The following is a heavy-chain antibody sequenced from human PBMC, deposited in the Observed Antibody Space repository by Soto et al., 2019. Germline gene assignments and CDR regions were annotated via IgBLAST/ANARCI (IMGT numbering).Heavy chain of an antibody. CDR3: VLLGVFDH. Sequence: GASVKVSGKASGYTFTSYNINWVRQAPGQGLEWVAGSNSDSGNSDHAQKFQGRLTVTRDTSISTAYMELSSLRSDDTAVYYCVLLGVFDHWGLGTLVTVSS. V-gene: IGHV1-8*01. J-gene: IGHJ4*02. CDR1: GYTFTSYN. D-gene: IGHD3-3*01. CDR2: SNSDSGNS.